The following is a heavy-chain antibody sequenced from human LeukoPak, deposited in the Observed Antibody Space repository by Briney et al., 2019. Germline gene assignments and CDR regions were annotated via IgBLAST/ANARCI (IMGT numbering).Heavy chain of an antibody. CDR2: ISSNGGST. J-gene: IGHJ4*02. V-gene: IGHV3-64*01. CDR1: GFTFSSYA. D-gene: IGHD6-19*01. CDR3: ARDFGGWYYFDY. Sequence: GGSLRLSCAASGFTFSSYAMHWVRQPPGKGLEYVSAISSNGGSTYYANSVKGRFSISRDNSNNTLYLQMGSLSAEKMAVSYCARDFGGWYYFDYWGQGTLVTVSS.